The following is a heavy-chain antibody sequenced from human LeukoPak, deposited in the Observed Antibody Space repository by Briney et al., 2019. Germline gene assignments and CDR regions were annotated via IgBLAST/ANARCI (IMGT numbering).Heavy chain of an antibody. CDR1: GFTFSSYW. Sequence: GGSLRLSCAASGFTFSSYWMSWVRQAPGKGLEWVANIKQDGSEKYYVDSVKGRFTISRDSAKNSLYLQMNSLRAEDTAVYYCARDGYYDFRSGAGVFDIWGQGTTVTVSS. J-gene: IGHJ3*02. CDR2: IKQDGSEK. CDR3: ARDGYYDFRSGAGVFDI. V-gene: IGHV3-7*01. D-gene: IGHD3/OR15-3a*01.